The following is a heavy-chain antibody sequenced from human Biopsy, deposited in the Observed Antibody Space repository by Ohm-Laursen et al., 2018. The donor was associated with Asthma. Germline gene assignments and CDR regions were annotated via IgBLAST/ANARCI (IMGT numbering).Heavy chain of an antibody. CDR3: LRDTLGYYFDI. Sequence: SLRLSCTASGRHFGSYNMHWARQAPGKGLEWVAVITFVGSTQHYGDSVKGRFTISRDNSKNMLFLQMNSLRAEDTAVYYCLRDTLGYYFDIWGQGTQVTVSS. CDR2: ITFVGSTQ. V-gene: IGHV3-30-3*01. J-gene: IGHJ4*02. D-gene: IGHD6-13*01. CDR1: GRHFGSYN.